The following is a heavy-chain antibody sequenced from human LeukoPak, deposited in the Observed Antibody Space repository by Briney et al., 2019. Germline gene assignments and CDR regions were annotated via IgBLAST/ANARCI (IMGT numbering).Heavy chain of an antibody. V-gene: IGHV4-4*07. CDR2: IYTSGST. CDR3: AREGGWGGVFAFDI. Sequence: SETLSLTCTVSGGSISSYYWSWIRQPAGKGLEWIGRIYTSGSTNYNPSLKSRVTMSVDTSKNQFSLKLSSVTAADTAVYYCAREGGWGGVFAFDIWGQGTMVTVSS. D-gene: IGHD3-16*01. CDR1: GGSISSYY. J-gene: IGHJ3*02.